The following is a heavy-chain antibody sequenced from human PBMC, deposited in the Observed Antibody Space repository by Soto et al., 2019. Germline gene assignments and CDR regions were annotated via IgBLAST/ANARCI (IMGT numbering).Heavy chain of an antibody. CDR3: AKNLPRTGRFDY. V-gene: IGHV4-39*01. CDR2: IYYSGKT. Sequence: QLQLHESGPGLVKPSETLSLTCSLSGASITSTTYFWAWIRKTPGKGLEWVGRIYYSGKTHYNPYLKSRATISVDRSRNQFSLEVKSVTAADTAVYYCAKNLPRTGRFDYWGQGTVVTVSS. CDR1: GASITSTTYF. J-gene: IGHJ4*02.